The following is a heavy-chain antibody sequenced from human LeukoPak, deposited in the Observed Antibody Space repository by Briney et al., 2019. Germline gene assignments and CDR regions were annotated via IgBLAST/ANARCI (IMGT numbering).Heavy chain of an antibody. V-gene: IGHV3-66*01. CDR3: ARGPIIDIVVIPAAADYYHMDV. CDR1: GFTVSSNY. J-gene: IGHJ6*03. Sequence: HPGGSLRLSCAASGFTVSSNYMSWVRQAPGKGLEWVSVIYSGGSTYYADSVKGRFTISRDNSKNTLYLQMNSLRAEDTAVYYCARGPIIDIVVIPAAADYYHMDVWGKGTTVTVSS. CDR2: IYSGGST. D-gene: IGHD2-2*01.